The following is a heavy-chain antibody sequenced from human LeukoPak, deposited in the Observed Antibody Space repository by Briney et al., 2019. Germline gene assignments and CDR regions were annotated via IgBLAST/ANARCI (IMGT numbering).Heavy chain of an antibody. CDR3: ARGGVTTMTLRDLWLDY. Sequence: GGSLRLSCAASGFSLSSYSMNWVRQAPGKGLEWVSYISSSSSTIFYADSVKDRFTISRDNAKNSLYLQMSSLRDEDTAVYYCARGGVTTMTLRDLWLDYWGQGTLVTVSS. CDR1: GFSLSSYS. CDR2: ISSSSSTI. J-gene: IGHJ4*02. V-gene: IGHV3-48*02. D-gene: IGHD4-17*01.